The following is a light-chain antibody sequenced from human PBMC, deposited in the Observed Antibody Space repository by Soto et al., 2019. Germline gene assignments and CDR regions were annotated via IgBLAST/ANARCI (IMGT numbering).Light chain of an antibody. CDR3: HQRSDWPST. J-gene: IGKJ4*01. V-gene: IGKV3-11*01. Sequence: DIVLTQSPATLSLSPGDRATLSCRATQSVSTYLAGYQQKPGQAPRLLIYDASTRAAGIPARFSGSGSGTDFSLTITSLEPEDFAVYYCHQRSDWPSTFGGGTKVEIK. CDR2: DAS. CDR1: QSVSTY.